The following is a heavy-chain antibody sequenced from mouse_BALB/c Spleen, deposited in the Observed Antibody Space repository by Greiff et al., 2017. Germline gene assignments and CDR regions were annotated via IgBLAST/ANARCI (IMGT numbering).Heavy chain of an antibody. D-gene: IGHD2-4*01. J-gene: IGHJ2*01. V-gene: IGHV3-6*02. CDR2: ISYDGSN. CDR1: GYSITSGYY. Sequence: VQLQESGPGLVKPSQSLSLTCSVTGYSITSGYYWNWIRQFPGNKLEWMGYISYDGSNNYNPSLKNRISITRDTSKNQLFLKLNSVTTEDTATYYCARRITTEGFDYWGQGTTLTVSS. CDR3: ARRITTEGFDY.